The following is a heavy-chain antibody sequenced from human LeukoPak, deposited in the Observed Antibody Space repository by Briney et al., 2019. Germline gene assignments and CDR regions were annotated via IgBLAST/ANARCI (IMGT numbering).Heavy chain of an antibody. D-gene: IGHD3-22*01. V-gene: IGHV5-51*01. CDR3: ARLHFSPKLASGYDSSGYYYRFDP. Sequence: GESLKISCKGSGYRFISYWIGWVRQMPGKGLEWMGIIYPGDSETRYSPSFQGQVTISADKSISTAYLQWSSLKASDTAMYYCARLHFSPKLASGYDSSGYYYRFDPWGQGTLVTVSS. CDR1: GYRFISYW. CDR2: IYPGDSET. J-gene: IGHJ5*02.